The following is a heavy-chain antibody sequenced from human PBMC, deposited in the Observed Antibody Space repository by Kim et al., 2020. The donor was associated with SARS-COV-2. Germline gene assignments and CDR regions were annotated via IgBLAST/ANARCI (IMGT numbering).Heavy chain of an antibody. J-gene: IGHJ3*02. Sequence: KGRFTISRDDSKNTAYLQMNSLKTEDTAVYYCTRLPDYYDSSGYNDAFDIWGQGTMVTVSS. D-gene: IGHD3-22*01. CDR3: TRLPDYYDSSGYNDAFDI. V-gene: IGHV3-73*01.